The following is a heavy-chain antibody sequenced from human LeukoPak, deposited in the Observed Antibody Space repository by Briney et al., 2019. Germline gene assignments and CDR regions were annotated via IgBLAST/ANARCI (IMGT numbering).Heavy chain of an antibody. CDR3: ASSSGWYYYYYYMDV. D-gene: IGHD6-19*01. CDR2: IYYSGST. J-gene: IGHJ6*03. CDR1: GGSISSYY. Sequence: SETLSLTCTVSGGSISSYYWSWIRQPPGKGLEWIGYIYYSGSTNYNPSLKSRVTISVDTSKNQFSLKLSSVTAADTAVYYCASSSGWYYYYYYMDVWGKGTTVTVSS. V-gene: IGHV4-59*01.